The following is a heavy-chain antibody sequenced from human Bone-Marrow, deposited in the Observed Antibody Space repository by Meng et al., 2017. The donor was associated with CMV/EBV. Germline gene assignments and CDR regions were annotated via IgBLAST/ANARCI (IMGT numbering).Heavy chain of an antibody. D-gene: IGHD5-24*01. CDR3: AKYGDGYNCDY. V-gene: IGHV3-23*01. CDR2: ISGSGGST. Sequence: GESLKISCAASGFTFSSYAMSWVRQAPGKGLDWVSSISGSGGSTYYADSVKGRFTISRDNSKNTLYLQMNSLRAEDTAVYYCAKYGDGYNCDYWGQETLVTVSS. J-gene: IGHJ4*02. CDR1: GFTFSSYA.